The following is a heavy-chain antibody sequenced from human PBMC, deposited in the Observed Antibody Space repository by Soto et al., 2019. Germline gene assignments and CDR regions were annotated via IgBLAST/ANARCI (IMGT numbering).Heavy chain of an antibody. Sequence: SVKVSCKASGGTFSSYAISWVRQAPGQGLEWMGGIIPIFGTANYAQKFQGRVTITADESTSTAYMELSSLRSEDTAVYYCARLIWSGYYQTQNYYYGMDVWGQGTTVTVSS. J-gene: IGHJ6*02. CDR3: ARLIWSGYYQTQNYYYGMDV. V-gene: IGHV1-69*13. CDR2: IIPIFGTA. D-gene: IGHD3-3*01. CDR1: GGTFSSYA.